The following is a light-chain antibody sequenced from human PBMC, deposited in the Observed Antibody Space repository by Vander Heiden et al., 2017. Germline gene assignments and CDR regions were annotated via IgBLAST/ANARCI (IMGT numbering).Light chain of an antibody. V-gene: IGLV1-40*01. CDR1: SSNSGAGYD. CDR2: GNS. Sequence: SVLPQPPACCGASGPQVTIYCNGSSSNSGAGYDVHWYQQLPGTAPKLLIYGNSNRPSGVPDRFSGSKSGTSASLAITGLQAEDEADYYCQSYDSSLSAVVFGGGTKLTVL. J-gene: IGLJ2*01. CDR3: QSYDSSLSAVV.